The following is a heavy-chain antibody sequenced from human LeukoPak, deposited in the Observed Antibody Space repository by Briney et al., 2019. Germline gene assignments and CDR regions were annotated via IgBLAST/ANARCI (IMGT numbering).Heavy chain of an antibody. CDR2: INPSGGST. CDR3: ARDESGSYFSY. D-gene: IGHD1-26*01. J-gene: IGHJ4*02. Sequence: ASVTVSCTASGYTFTSYYMHWVRQAPGQGLEWMGIINPSGGSTSYAQKFQGRVTMTRDTSTSTVYMELSSLRSEDTAVYYCARDESGSYFSYWGQGTLVTVSS. V-gene: IGHV1-46*01. CDR1: GYTFTSYY.